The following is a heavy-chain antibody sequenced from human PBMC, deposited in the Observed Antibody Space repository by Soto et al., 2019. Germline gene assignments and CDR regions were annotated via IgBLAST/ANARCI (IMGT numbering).Heavy chain of an antibody. CDR3: ASHVLRYFDWSIRGPYYYGMDV. CDR1: GYTFTSYG. D-gene: IGHD3-9*01. CDR2: ISAYNGNT. J-gene: IGHJ6*02. Sequence: GASVKVSCKASGYTFTSYGISWVRQAPGQGLEWMGWISAYNGNTDYAQKLQGRVTMTTDTSTSTAYMELRSLRSDDTAVYYCASHVLRYFDWSIRGPYYYGMDVWGQGTTVTVSS. V-gene: IGHV1-18*01.